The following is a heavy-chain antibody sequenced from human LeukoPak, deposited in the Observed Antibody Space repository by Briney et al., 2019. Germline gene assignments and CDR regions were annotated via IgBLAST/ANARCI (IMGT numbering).Heavy chain of an antibody. CDR1: GFTFSSYG. J-gene: IGHJ3*02. CDR3: AKDFRGLAYSSGWYDAFDI. V-gene: IGHV3-23*01. D-gene: IGHD6-19*01. Sequence: PGGTLRLSCAASGFTFSSYGMSWVRQAPGKGLEWVSAISGSGGSTYYADSVKGRFTISRDNSKNTLYLQMNSLRAEDTAVDYCAKDFRGLAYSSGWYDAFDIWGQGTMVTVSS. CDR2: ISGSGGST.